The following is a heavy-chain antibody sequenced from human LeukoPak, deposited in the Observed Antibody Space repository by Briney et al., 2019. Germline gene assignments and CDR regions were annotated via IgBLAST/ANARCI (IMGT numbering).Heavy chain of an antibody. CDR3: ARGRGRITMVRGVRGGMDV. Sequence: SETLSLTCAVYGGSLSGYYWSWIRQPPGKGLEWIGEINHSGSTNYNPSLKSRVTISVDTSKNQFSLKLSSVTAADTAVYYCARGRGRITMVRGVRGGMDVWGKGTTVTVSS. CDR2: INHSGST. J-gene: IGHJ6*04. D-gene: IGHD3-10*01. V-gene: IGHV4-34*01. CDR1: GGSLSGYY.